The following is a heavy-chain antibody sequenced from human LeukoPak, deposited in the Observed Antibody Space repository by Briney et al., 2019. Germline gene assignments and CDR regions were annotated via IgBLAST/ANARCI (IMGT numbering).Heavy chain of an antibody. J-gene: IGHJ4*02. CDR3: ARDLSTITVAGTSWYDY. CDR2: ISSDGSNK. V-gene: IGHV3-30-3*01. CDR1: GFTFSSYA. D-gene: IGHD6-19*01. Sequence: GGSLSLSCAASGFTFSSYAMHWVRQAPGKGLEWVAVISSDGSNKYYTDSVKGRFTISRDDSKNTLYLQMNSLRPEDTAVYYCARDLSTITVAGTSWYDYWGQGTLVTVSA.